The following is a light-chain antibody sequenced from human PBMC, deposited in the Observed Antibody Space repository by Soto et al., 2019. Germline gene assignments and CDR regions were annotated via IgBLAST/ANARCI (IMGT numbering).Light chain of an antibody. J-gene: IGKJ1*01. V-gene: IGKV1-5*03. CDR1: QTIRSW. CDR2: KTS. CDR3: QRSNRYSEE. Sequence: DIQMTQSPSTLSGSVGDRVTITCRASQTIRSWLAWYQQKPGKAPKLLIYKTSTLKSGVPSRFSGSGSRTEFTLIISSLKPDDFASYYSQRSNRYSEEFGQRTKVELK.